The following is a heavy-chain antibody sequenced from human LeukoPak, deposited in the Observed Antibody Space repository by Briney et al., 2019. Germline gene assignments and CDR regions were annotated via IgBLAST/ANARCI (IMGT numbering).Heavy chain of an antibody. V-gene: IGHV4-34*01. J-gene: IGHJ4*02. CDR1: GGSFSGYY. D-gene: IGHD2-2*01. Sequence: SETLSLTCAVYGGSFSGYYWSWIRQPPGKGLERIGEINHSGSTNYNPSLKSRVTISVDTSKNQFSLKLSSVTAADTAVYYCARVSGDIVVVPAAVAFDYWGQGTLVTVSS. CDR3: ARVSGDIVVVPAAVAFDY. CDR2: INHSGST.